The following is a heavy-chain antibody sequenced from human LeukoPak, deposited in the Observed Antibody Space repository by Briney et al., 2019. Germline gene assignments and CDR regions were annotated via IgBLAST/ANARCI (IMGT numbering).Heavy chain of an antibody. V-gene: IGHV1-8*01. D-gene: IGHD3-3*01. CDR3: ARVNDFWSGYLGDFDY. J-gene: IGHJ4*02. Sequence: ASVKVSCKASGYTFTSYDINWVRQATGQGLEWMGWMNPNSGNTGYAQKFQGRVTMTRNTSISTAYMELSSLRSDDTAVYYCARVNDFWSGYLGDFDYWGQGTLVTVSS. CDR1: GYTFTSYD. CDR2: MNPNSGNT.